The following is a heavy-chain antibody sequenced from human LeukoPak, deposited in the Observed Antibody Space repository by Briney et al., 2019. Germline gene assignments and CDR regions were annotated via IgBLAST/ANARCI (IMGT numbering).Heavy chain of an antibody. V-gene: IGHV3-53*01. CDR3: ARDEAAAGTTYPDY. D-gene: IGHD6-13*01. CDR2: IYSGGST. J-gene: IGHJ4*02. CDR1: GFTVSSNY. Sequence: GGSLRLSCAAYGFTVSSNYMSWVRQAPGKGLEWVSVIYSGGSTYYADSVKGRFTISRDNSKNTLYLQMNSLRAEDTAVYYCARDEAAAGTTYPDYWGQGTLVTVSS.